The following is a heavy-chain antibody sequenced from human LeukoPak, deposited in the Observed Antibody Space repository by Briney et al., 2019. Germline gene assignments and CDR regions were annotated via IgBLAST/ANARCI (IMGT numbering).Heavy chain of an antibody. CDR1: GFTFSNAW. Sequence: GGSLRLSCAASGFTFSNAWMSWVRQAPGKGLEWVSYISSSGSTIYYADSVKGRFTISRDNAKNSLYLQMNSLRAEDTAVYYCARAVVVTAIQGGCDYWGQGTLVTVSS. V-gene: IGHV3-11*01. D-gene: IGHD2-21*02. CDR2: ISSSGSTI. CDR3: ARAVVVTAIQGGCDY. J-gene: IGHJ4*02.